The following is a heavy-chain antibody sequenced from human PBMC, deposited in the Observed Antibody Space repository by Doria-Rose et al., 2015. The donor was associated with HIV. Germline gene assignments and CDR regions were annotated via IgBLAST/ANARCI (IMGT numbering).Heavy chain of an antibody. V-gene: IGHV2-26*01. J-gene: IGHJ4*02. CDR1: GVSLSSPGMG. CDR2: ILSDDER. Sequence: QVTLKESGPVLVKPTETLTLTCTVSGVSLSSPGMGVSWLRQPPGKALEWLANILSDDERSYKTSLKSRLTISRGTSKSQVVLTMTDMDPVDTATYYCARIKSSRWYHKYYFDFWGQGTLVIVSA. D-gene: IGHD6-13*01. CDR3: ARIKSSRWYHKYYFDF.